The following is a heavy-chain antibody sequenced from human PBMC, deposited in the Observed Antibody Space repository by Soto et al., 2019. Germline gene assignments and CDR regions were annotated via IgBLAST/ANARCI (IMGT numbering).Heavy chain of an antibody. CDR1: GFTFSSYS. CDR3: AHSHGTESLAVAAIDY. V-gene: IGHV3-21*03. J-gene: IGHJ4*02. CDR2: ISSSSSYI. Sequence: PGGSLRLSCAASGFTFSSYSMNWVRQAPGKGLEWVSSISSSSSYIYYADSVKSRLTITKDTSKNQVVLTMTNMDPVDTATYYCAHSHGTESLAVAAIDYWGQGTLVTVSS. D-gene: IGHD6-19*01.